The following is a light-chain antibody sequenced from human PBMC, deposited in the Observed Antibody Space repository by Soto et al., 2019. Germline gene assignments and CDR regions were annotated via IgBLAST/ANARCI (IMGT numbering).Light chain of an antibody. V-gene: IGKV1-9*01. CDR1: QDISTS. J-gene: IGKJ4*01. CDR2: AAS. CDR3: QQVNGYPFP. Sequence: DSQLTQSPWFVSASVGGTVTITCRASQDISTSLAWYQQKPGMAPKLLIYAASTLHGGVPSRFSGSGSATDFTLTISGLQPEDFATYSCQQVNGYPFPFGGGTKVDNK.